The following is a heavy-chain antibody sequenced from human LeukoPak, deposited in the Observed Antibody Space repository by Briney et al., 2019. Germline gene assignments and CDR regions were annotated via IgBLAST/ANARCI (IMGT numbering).Heavy chain of an antibody. Sequence: PSETLSLTCAVYGGSFSGYYWSWIRQPPGKGLEWIGEINHSGNTYYNPSLKSRVTISVDTSKNQFSLKLSSVTAADTAVYYCARERQLGAKSQIDYWGQGTLVTVSS. CDR3: ARERQLGAKSQIDY. D-gene: IGHD6-6*01. CDR2: INHSGNT. CDR1: GGSFSGYY. V-gene: IGHV4-34*09. J-gene: IGHJ4*02.